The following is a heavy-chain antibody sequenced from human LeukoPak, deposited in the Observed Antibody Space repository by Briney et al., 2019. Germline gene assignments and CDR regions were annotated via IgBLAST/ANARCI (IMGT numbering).Heavy chain of an antibody. CDR1: GFTFSISA. V-gene: IGHV3-30*02. J-gene: IGHJ6*03. CDR2: IRYDERNK. Sequence: PGGSLRLSCAASGFTFSISAMSWVRQAPGKGLEWVTFIRYDERNKYYADSVKGRFTISRDNSKNTLYLQMNSLRAEDTAVYYCARDSGGYSSSWINYYYYYYMDVWGKGTTVTVSS. D-gene: IGHD6-13*01. CDR3: ARDSGGYSSSWINYYYYYYMDV.